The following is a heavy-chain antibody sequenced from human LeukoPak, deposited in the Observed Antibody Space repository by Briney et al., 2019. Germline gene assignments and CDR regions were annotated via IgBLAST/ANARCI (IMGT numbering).Heavy chain of an antibody. D-gene: IGHD3-10*01. V-gene: IGHV1-69*01. J-gene: IGHJ6*03. Sequence: SVKVSCKASGGTFSSYAISWVRQAPGQGLEWMGGIIPIFGTANYAQKFRGRVTITADESTSTAYMELSSLRSEDTAVYYCARDHGSGYYYMDVWGKGTTVTVSS. CDR3: ARDHGSGYYYMDV. CDR2: IIPIFGTA. CDR1: GGTFSSYA.